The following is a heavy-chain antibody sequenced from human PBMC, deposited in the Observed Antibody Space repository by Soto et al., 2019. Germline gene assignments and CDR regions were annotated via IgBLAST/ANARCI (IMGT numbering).Heavy chain of an antibody. Sequence: QVQLVESGGGVVQPGRSLRLSCAASGFTFSSYAMHWVRQAPGKGLEWVAVISYDGSNKYYADSVKGRFTISRDNSKNTLYLQMNSLRAEDTAVYYCVRDLMIVVVITAFDIWGQGTMVTVSS. CDR2: ISYDGSNK. J-gene: IGHJ3*02. CDR3: VRDLMIVVVITAFDI. CDR1: GFTFSSYA. D-gene: IGHD3-22*01. V-gene: IGHV3-30-3*01.